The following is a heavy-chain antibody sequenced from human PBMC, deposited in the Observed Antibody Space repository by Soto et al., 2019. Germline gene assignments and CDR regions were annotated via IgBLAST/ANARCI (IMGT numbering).Heavy chain of an antibody. J-gene: IGHJ1*01. V-gene: IGHV1-18*01. CDR2: ISAYNGNT. CDR1: GYTFTSYG. CDR3: ASIYYDSSGPRAEYFQH. D-gene: IGHD3-22*01. Sequence: ASVKVSCKASGYTFTSYGISWVRQAPGQGLEWMGWISAYNGNTNYAQKLQGRVTMTTDTSTSTAYMELRSLRSDDTAVYYCASIYYDSSGPRAEYFQHWGQGTLVTVSS.